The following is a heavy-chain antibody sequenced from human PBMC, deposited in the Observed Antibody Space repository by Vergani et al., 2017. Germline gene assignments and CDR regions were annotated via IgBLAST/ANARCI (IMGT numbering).Heavy chain of an antibody. CDR2: ISSSSSYI. CDR3: ARGPPSNYGDYDENWFDP. J-gene: IGHJ5*02. Sequence: EVQLVETGGGLIQPGGSLRLSCAASGFTVSSNYMSWVRQAPGKGLEWVSSISSSSSYIYYADSVKGRCTISRDNAKNSLYLQMTSLRAEDTAVYYCARGPPSNYGDYDENWFDPWGQGTLVTVSS. D-gene: IGHD4-17*01. V-gene: IGHV3-21*01. CDR1: GFTVSSNY.